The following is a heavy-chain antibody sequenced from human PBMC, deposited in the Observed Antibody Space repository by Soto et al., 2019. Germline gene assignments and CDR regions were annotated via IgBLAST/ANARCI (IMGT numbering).Heavy chain of an antibody. J-gene: IGHJ6*02. CDR1: GGTFSSYA. Sequence: SVNVSCKASGGTFSSYAISWVRQAPGQGLEWMGGIIPIFGTANYAQKFQGRVTITADESTSTAYMELSSLRSEDTAVYYCARGLLSGTADYYYYYGMDVWGQGTTVTVSS. CDR2: IIPIFGTA. D-gene: IGHD1-7*01. CDR3: ARGLLSGTADYYYYYGMDV. V-gene: IGHV1-69*13.